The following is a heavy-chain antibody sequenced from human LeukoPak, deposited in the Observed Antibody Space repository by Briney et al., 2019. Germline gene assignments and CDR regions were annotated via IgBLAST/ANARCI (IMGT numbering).Heavy chain of an antibody. J-gene: IGHJ5*02. CDR1: GFTFSSYA. Sequence: PGGSLRLSCAASGFTFSSYAMSWVRQAPGEGLEWVSAISGSGGSTYYADSVKGRFTISRDNSKNTLYLQMNSLRAEDTAVYYCAKDGPRLSGSLPNWFDPWGQGTLVTVSS. V-gene: IGHV3-23*01. CDR2: ISGSGGST. D-gene: IGHD1-26*01. CDR3: AKDGPRLSGSLPNWFDP.